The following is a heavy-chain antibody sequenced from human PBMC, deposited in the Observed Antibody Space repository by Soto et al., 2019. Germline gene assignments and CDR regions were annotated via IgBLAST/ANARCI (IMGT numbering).Heavy chain of an antibody. V-gene: IGHV5-51*01. J-gene: IGHJ6*02. Sequence: PGESLKISCKGSGYSFPNYWIGWVRQMPGKGLEWMGIIYGDDSDSRYSPSFQGQVTISADKSISTAYLQWSSLRASDTALYYCARIPVVTKDYYYYGMDVWGQGTTVTVSS. CDR3: ARIPVVTKDYYYYGMDV. D-gene: IGHD5-12*01. CDR2: IYGDDSDS. CDR1: GYSFPNYW.